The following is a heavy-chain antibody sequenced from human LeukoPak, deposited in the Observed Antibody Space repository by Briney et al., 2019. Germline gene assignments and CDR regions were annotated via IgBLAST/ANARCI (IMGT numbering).Heavy chain of an antibody. Sequence: PGGSLRLSCAASGFPFSHYYLSSIRQAPGKGLDWVSYISSSGSTIYYADSVKGRFTISRDNAKNSLYLQMNSLRAEDTAVYYCARDYYGSGSYNYGGQGTLVTVPS. CDR3: ARDYYGSGSYNY. V-gene: IGHV3-11*01. CDR2: ISSSGSTI. CDR1: GFPFSHYY. J-gene: IGHJ4*02. D-gene: IGHD3-10*01.